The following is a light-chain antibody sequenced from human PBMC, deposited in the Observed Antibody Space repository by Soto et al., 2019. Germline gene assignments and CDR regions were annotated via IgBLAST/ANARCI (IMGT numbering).Light chain of an antibody. J-gene: IGLJ1*01. Sequence: QSVLTQPPSVSGAPGQRVTISCTGSSSNFGAGRDVHWYQQLPGTAPRLLIYGNNNRPSGVPDRFSASKSGTSASLAITGLQAEDEADFYCQSFDSSLSAYVFGTGTKATVL. CDR1: SSNFGAGRD. V-gene: IGLV1-40*01. CDR2: GNN. CDR3: QSFDSSLSAYV.